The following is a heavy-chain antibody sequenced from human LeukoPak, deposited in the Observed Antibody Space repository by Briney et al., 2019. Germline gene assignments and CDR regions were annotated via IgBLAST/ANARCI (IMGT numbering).Heavy chain of an antibody. V-gene: IGHV3-74*01. CDR2: INYDGTST. CDR3: AREANTAFDY. CDR1: GFTFGSYW. Sequence: PGGSLRHSCVASGFTFGSYWMHWVRQAPGKGPVWVSRINYDGTSTTYADSVKGRFTVSRDNGKKTVSLQINSLRPDDTAVYYCAREANTAFDYWGQGTLVTVSS. J-gene: IGHJ4*02. D-gene: IGHD2/OR15-2a*01.